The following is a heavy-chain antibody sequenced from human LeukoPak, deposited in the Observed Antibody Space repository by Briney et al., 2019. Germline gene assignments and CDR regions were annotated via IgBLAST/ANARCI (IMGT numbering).Heavy chain of an antibody. CDR3: ARRVHVYCSDGSCAAFDI. Sequence: PSEPLSLPCTVSGGSISSSSYYWGWIRQPPGKGLEWIGSIYYSGSTYYNPSLKSRVTTSVDTSKNQFSLKLSSVTAADTAVYYCARRVHVYCSDGSCAAFDIWGQGTMVTVSS. J-gene: IGHJ3*02. CDR2: IYYSGST. CDR1: GGSISSSSYY. V-gene: IGHV4-39*01. D-gene: IGHD2-15*01.